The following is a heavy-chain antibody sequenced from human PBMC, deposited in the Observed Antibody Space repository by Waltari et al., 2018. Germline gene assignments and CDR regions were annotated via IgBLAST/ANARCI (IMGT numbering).Heavy chain of an antibody. J-gene: IGHJ4*02. D-gene: IGHD2-15*01. CDR3: ARVGVVVAAQGYDY. V-gene: IGHV4-30-4*08. Sequence: VQLVESGGGLVQPGGSLRLSCAASGFTFSSYSMNWVRQAPGKGLEWIGYIYYSGSTYYTPSLKSRVTISVDTSKNQFSLKLSSVTAADTAVYYCARVGVVVAAQGYDYWGQGTLVTVSS. CDR2: IYYSGST. CDR1: GFTFSSYS.